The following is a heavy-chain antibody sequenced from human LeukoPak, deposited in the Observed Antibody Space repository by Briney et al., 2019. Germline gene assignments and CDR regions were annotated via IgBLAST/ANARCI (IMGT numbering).Heavy chain of an antibody. CDR2: INHSGST. CDR3: ARADMATNPFDY. Sequence: SETLSLTCAVYGGSFSGYYWSWIRQPPGKGLEWIGEINHSGSTNYNPSLKSRVTISVDTSKNQFSLNLSSVTAADTAVYYCARADMATNPFDYWGQGTLVTVS. V-gene: IGHV4-34*01. D-gene: IGHD5-24*01. CDR1: GGSFSGYY. J-gene: IGHJ4*02.